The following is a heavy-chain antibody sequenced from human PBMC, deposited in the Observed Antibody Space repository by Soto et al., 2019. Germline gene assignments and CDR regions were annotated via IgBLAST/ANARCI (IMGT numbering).Heavy chain of an antibody. CDR1: GLTLRSYA. CDR3: AKGGPFTGGFDP. D-gene: IGHD3-16*01. CDR2: ISGRSAVP. Sequence: EGQLLQSGGDLVLPGGSLRLSCAGSGLTLRSYAMTWIRQTPEKGLEWVSTISGRSAVPSYADSVNGRFAVSRDNSQNTVYLQMNSLKPDDTAIYYCAKGGPFTGGFDPWGQGTRVTVSA. J-gene: IGHJ5*02. V-gene: IGHV3-23*01.